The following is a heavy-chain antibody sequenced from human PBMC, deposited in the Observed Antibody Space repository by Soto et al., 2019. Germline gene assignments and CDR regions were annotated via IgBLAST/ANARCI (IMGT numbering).Heavy chain of an antibody. Sequence: TSETLSLTCTFSWSSISSGGYYWSWIPQHPGKGLEWIGFFYYSGSTYYTPSLKSRVTISVDTSKNQFSLKLSSVTAADTAVYYCARDPGGSGYYGYEYYYDGMDVWGEGTTVT. CDR2: FYYSGST. CDR1: WSSISSGGYY. D-gene: IGHD3-22*01. CDR3: ARDPGGSGYYGYEYYYDGMDV. J-gene: IGHJ6*02. V-gene: IGHV4-31*03.